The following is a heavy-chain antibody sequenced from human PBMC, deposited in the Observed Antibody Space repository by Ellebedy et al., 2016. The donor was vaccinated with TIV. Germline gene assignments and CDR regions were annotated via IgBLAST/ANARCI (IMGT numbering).Heavy chain of an antibody. D-gene: IGHD3-10*01. CDR1: GFTFSSYG. Sequence: GGSLRLXXAASGFTFSSYGMHWVRQAPGKGLEWVAVISYDGSNKYYADSVKGRFTISRDNSKNTLYLQMNSLRAEDTAVYYCAKDVIEITMVYGMDVWGQGTTVTVSS. CDR2: ISYDGSNK. CDR3: AKDVIEITMVYGMDV. V-gene: IGHV3-30*18. J-gene: IGHJ6*02.